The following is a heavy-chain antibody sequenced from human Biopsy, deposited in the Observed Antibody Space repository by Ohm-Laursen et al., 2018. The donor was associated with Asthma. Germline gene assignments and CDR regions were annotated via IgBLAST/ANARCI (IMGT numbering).Heavy chain of an antibody. J-gene: IGHJ2*01. D-gene: IGHD6-6*01. Sequence: SGTLSLTCIVSGDAMSASGSYWGWIRQSPGKGLEWIGSIYYSGRTYYNPSLESRVTISADTSKNLFSLKVTSVTAADTAVYYCARAVSSSSYWYFDLWGRGDLVTVSS. V-gene: IGHV4-39*02. CDR2: IYYSGRT. CDR1: GDAMSASGSY. CDR3: ARAVSSSSYWYFDL.